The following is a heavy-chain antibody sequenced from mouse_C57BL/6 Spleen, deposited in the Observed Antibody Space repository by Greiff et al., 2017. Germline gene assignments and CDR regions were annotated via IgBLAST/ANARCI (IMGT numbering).Heavy chain of an antibody. V-gene: IGHV1-69*01. D-gene: IGHD1-2*01. Sequence: QVQLQQPGAELVMPGASVKLSCKASGYTFTSYWMHWVKQRPGQGLEWIGEIDPSDSYPIYNQKFQGKSPLTVDKSSSTAYMQLNSLTSEDSAVYYVARRDSLRPGGDFEVWGTGTTVTVAS. CDR2: IDPSDSYP. CDR3: ARRDSLRPGGDFEV. J-gene: IGHJ1*03. CDR1: GYTFTSYW.